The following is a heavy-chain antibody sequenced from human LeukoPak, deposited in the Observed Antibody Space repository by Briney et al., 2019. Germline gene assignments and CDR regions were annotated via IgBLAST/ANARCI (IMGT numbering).Heavy chain of an antibody. J-gene: IGHJ6*03. D-gene: IGHD4-11*01. V-gene: IGHV1-46*01. CDR3: AKASESSVTTTGYYYYMDV. CDR1: GYTFTSYG. CDR2: INPSGGST. Sequence: ASVKVSCKASGYTFTSYGISWVRQAPGQGLEWMGVINPSGGSTSYAQKFQGRVTMTRDTSTSTVYMELSSLRSEDTAVYYCAKASESSVTTTGYYYYMDVWGKGTTVTVSS.